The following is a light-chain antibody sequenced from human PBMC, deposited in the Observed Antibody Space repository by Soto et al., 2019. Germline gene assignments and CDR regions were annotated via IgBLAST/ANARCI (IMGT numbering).Light chain of an antibody. CDR3: QQRSHWPPYT. CDR2: DAS. J-gene: IGKJ2*01. CDR1: QSVSSY. V-gene: IGKV3-11*01. Sequence: EIVLTQSPATLSLSPGERATLSCRASQSVSSYLAWYQQKPGQPPRLLIYDASNRATGTPARFSGSGSGTDFTLTISSLEPEDFAVYYCQQRSHWPPYTFGQGTKLEIK.